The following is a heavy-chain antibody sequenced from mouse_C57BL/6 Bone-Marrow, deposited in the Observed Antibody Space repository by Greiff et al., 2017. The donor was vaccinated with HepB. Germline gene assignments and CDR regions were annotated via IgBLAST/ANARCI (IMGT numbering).Heavy chain of an antibody. D-gene: IGHD2-3*01. Sequence: VQLQQPGTELVKPGASVKLSCKASGYTFTSYWIHWVKQRPGQGLEWIGNINPRNGGTDYSEKFKSKATLTVDKSSSTAYIQLSSLSSEESAAYYCARGWLPYAMDYWGQGTSVTVSA. CDR2: INPRNGGT. J-gene: IGHJ4*01. CDR1: GYTFTSYW. V-gene: IGHV1-53*01. CDR3: ARGWLPYAMDY.